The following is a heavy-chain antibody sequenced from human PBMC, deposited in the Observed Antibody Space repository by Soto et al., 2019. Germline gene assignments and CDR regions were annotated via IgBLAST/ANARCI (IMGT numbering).Heavy chain of an antibody. J-gene: IGHJ4*02. V-gene: IGHV1-8*01. Sequence: QVQLVQSGAEVKKPGASVKVSCKASGYTCTSYDINWVRQATGQGLEWMGWLNPNSGNTGYAQKFQGRVTLTRNTSINTAYIELSSLRSDDTAVYYCATSGGGWYLYWGQGTLVTVSS. CDR3: ATSGGGWYLY. CDR1: GYTCTSYD. D-gene: IGHD6-19*01. CDR2: LNPNSGNT.